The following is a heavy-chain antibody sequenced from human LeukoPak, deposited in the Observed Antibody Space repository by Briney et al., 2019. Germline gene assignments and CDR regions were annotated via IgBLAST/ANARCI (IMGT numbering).Heavy chain of an antibody. J-gene: IGHJ4*02. D-gene: IGHD2-2*01. V-gene: IGHV3-74*01. CDR3: AREVYCSITSCYDRYFDY. Sequence: TGGSLRLSCAASGFAFNDYWMHWVRQAPGQGLVWVSRINTDGSRIYYADSVRGRFTISRDNAKNTLYLQMHSLRAEDTAVYYCAREVYCSITSCYDRYFDYWGQGTLVTVSS. CDR2: INTDGSRI. CDR1: GFAFNDYW.